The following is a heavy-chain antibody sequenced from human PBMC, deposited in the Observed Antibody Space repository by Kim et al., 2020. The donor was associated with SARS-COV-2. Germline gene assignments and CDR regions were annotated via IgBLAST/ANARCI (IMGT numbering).Heavy chain of an antibody. D-gene: IGHD4-17*01. V-gene: IGHV4-59*08. CDR3: ARRDDYGDPNWFDP. CDR2: IYYSGST. J-gene: IGHJ5*02. Sequence: SETLSLTCTVSGGSISSYYWSWIRQPPGKGLEWIGYIYYSGSTNYNPSLKSRVTISVDTSKNQFSLKLSSVTAADTAVYYCARRDDYGDPNWFDPWGQGTLVTVSS. CDR1: GGSISSYY.